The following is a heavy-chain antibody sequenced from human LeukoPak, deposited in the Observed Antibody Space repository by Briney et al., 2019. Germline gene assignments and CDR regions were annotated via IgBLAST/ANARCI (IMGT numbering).Heavy chain of an antibody. CDR2: IQYDGGKK. CDR1: GFTFKSDG. D-gene: IGHD6-13*01. J-gene: IGHJ4*02. CDR3: AKPPKDDNASWYYYFDS. V-gene: IGHV3-30*02. Sequence: GGSLRLSCAASGFTFKSDGMHWVRQAPGRGLEWVAFIQYDGGKKDYADSMKGRFTISRDNSKNTLYLQMNSLRTEDTAVYYCAKPPKDDNASWYYYFDSWGQGTLVTVSS.